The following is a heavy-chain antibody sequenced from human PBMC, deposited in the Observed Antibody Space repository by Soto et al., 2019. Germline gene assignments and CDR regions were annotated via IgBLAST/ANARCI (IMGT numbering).Heavy chain of an antibody. V-gene: IGHV3-48*01. CDR2: ISSTSSTI. Sequence: EVQLVESGGDLVQPGGSLRLSCAASGFTFSDYTMNWVRQAPGRGLEWVSSISSTSSTIYYADSVKGRSTTSRDNAKNSLYLQMNSLRAEDTAVNYCTRSSVSEYWGQGTLVTVSS. J-gene: IGHJ4*02. CDR1: GFTFSDYT. CDR3: TRSSVSEY. D-gene: IGHD3-16*01.